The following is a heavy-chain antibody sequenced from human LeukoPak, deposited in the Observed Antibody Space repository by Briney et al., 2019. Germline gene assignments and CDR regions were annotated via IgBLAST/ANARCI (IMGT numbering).Heavy chain of an antibody. D-gene: IGHD2/OR15-2a*01. CDR2: INHSGST. Sequence: SETLSLTCAVYGGSFSGYYWSWIRQPPGKGLEWIGEINHSGSTNYNPSLKSRVTISVDTSKNQFSLKLSSVTAADMAVYYCASFCDWGQGTLVTVSS. J-gene: IGHJ4*02. CDR3: ASFCD. CDR1: GGSFSGYY. V-gene: IGHV4-34*01.